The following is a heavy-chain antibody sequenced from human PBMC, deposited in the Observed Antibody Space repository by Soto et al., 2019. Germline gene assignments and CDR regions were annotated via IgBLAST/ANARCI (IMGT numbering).Heavy chain of an antibody. D-gene: IGHD5-12*01. CDR2: ISGGSSLI. CDR1: GFTFSSYS. CDR3: ATRSRGYSGYVKY. J-gene: IGHJ4*02. Sequence: ESGGGLVQPGGSLRLSCAASGFTFSSYSMSWVRQTPGKGLEWVSHISGGSSLIYYADSVKGRFTISRDNAENSMYHKINSLRAEDPAVYYCATRSRGYSGYVKYWGQGTVVTVSS. V-gene: IGHV3-48*01.